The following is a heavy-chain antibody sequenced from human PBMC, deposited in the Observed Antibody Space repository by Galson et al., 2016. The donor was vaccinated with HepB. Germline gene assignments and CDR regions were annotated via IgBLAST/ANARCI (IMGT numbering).Heavy chain of an antibody. V-gene: IGHV3-48*01. J-gene: IGHJ4*02. Sequence: SLRLSCAASGFTSSRYSLNWVRQAPGKGLVWVSYISASSGNLYYADSVKGRFTISRDNAKNPLYLQMNSLRAEDTVIYYWARSGLGELSGGEFDSWGQGPLVTVSS. CDR2: ISASSGNL. CDR3: ARSGLGELSGGEFDS. D-gene: IGHD3/OR15-3a*01. CDR1: GFTSSRYS.